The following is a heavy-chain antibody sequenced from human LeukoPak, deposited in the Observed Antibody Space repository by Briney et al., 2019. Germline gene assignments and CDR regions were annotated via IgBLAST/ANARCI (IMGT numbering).Heavy chain of an antibody. J-gene: IGHJ6*02. CDR2: IWFDGSNK. Sequence: GGSLRLSCAASGFTFSTYGFHWVRQAPGKGLEWVAIIWFDGSNKYYADPVKGRFTISRDDSKNTLYLQMNSLRAEDKALYYCARDEMGSGSYVNYYYGMDVWGQGATLTVSS. CDR3: ARDEMGSGSYVNYYYGMDV. V-gene: IGHV3-33*01. CDR1: GFTFSTYG. D-gene: IGHD3-10*01.